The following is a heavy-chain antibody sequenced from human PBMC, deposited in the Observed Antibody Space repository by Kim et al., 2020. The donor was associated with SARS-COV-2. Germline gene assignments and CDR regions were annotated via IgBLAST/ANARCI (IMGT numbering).Heavy chain of an antibody. CDR2: INPNSGGT. D-gene: IGHD2-15*01. J-gene: IGHJ4*02. Sequence: ASVKVSCKASGYTFTGYYMHWVRQAPGQGFEWMGWINPNSGGTNYAQKFQGWVTMTRDTSISTAYMELSRLRSDDTAVYYCAREVNCSGGSCYSAGVLDYWGQGTLVTVSS. CDR1: GYTFTGYY. V-gene: IGHV1-2*04. CDR3: AREVNCSGGSCYSAGVLDY.